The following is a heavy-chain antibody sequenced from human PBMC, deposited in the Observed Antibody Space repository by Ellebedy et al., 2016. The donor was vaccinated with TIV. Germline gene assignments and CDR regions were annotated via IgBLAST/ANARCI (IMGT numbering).Heavy chain of an antibody. CDR2: IDPEDGKT. CDR1: GGTFSSYG. Sequence: ASVKVSCXASGGTFSSYGLTWVRQAPGQGLEWMGGIDPEDGKTIYAQKFQGRVTMTEDTFTDTAYLELSSLRSEDSAVYYCGTGDWTFLGMDVWGPGTTVTVSS. CDR3: GTGDWTFLGMDV. V-gene: IGHV1-24*01. D-gene: IGHD2-21*02. J-gene: IGHJ6*02.